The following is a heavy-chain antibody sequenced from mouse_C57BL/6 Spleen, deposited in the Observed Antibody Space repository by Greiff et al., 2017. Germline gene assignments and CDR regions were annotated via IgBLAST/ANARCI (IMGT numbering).Heavy chain of an antibody. Sequence: VQLQESGAELVKPGASVKISCKASGYAFSSYWMNWVKQRPGKGLEWIGQIYPGDGDTNYNGKFKGKATLTADKSSSTAYMQISSLTSEDSAVYFCARKGYSNYDAMDYWGQGTSVTVSS. CDR2: IYPGDGDT. CDR3: ARKGYSNYDAMDY. J-gene: IGHJ4*01. CDR1: GYAFSSYW. V-gene: IGHV1-80*01. D-gene: IGHD2-5*01.